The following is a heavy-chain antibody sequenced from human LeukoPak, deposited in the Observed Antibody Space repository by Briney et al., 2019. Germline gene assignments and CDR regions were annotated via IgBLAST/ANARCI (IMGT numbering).Heavy chain of an antibody. CDR1: GFTFSSYG. J-gene: IGHJ4*02. CDR3: AKEGGYSNYPRYYFDY. D-gene: IGHD4-11*01. Sequence: GGSLRLSCAASGFTFSSYGMHWVRQAPGKGLEWVAVISYDGSNKYYADSVKGRFTISRDNSKNTLYLQMNSLRAEDTAVYYCAKEGGYSNYPRYYFDYWGQGTLVTVSS. CDR2: ISYDGSNK. V-gene: IGHV3-30*18.